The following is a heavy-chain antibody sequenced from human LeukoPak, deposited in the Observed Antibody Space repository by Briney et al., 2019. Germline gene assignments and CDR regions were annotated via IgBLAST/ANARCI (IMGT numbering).Heavy chain of an antibody. CDR1: GFTFSSYP. Sequence: PGGSLRLSCAASGFTFSSYPMSWVRQAQGKGLEWVSAISGTGGSTYYANSVKGRFTSSRDNSKNTMYLQMNSLRAEDTAVYYCEKDKQHRTFYCYYMDVWGKGTTVTVSS. J-gene: IGHJ6*03. V-gene: IGHV3-23*01. CDR2: ISGTGGST. D-gene: IGHD6-13*01. CDR3: EKDKQHRTFYCYYMDV.